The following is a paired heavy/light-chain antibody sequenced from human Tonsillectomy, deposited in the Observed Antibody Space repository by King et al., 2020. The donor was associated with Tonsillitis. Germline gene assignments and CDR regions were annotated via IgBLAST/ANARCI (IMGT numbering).Heavy chain of an antibody. CDR2: IYHSGST. CDR3: ARERPGIAVAGTNDY. V-gene: IGHV4-38-2*02. Sequence: QVQLKESGPGVVKPSETLSLTCTVSGFSISSGFFWGWIRQPPGKGLEWIGNIYHSGSTFYNPSLKSRVTISIDTSKNQFSLKLHSVTAADTAVYYCARERPGIAVAGTNDYWGQGFLVTVSS. D-gene: IGHD6-19*01. J-gene: IGHJ4*02. CDR1: GFSISSGFF.
Light chain of an antibody. CDR3: MQALQAPLT. V-gene: IGKV2-28*01. Sequence: DIVMTQSPLSLPVTPGEPASISCRSSQSLLHSNGYNYLDWYLQKPGQSPQLLIYLGSNRASGVPDRFSGSGSGTDFTLKISRVEAEDVGVYYCMQALQAPLTFGPGTKVDIK. J-gene: IGKJ3*01. CDR2: LGS. CDR1: QSLLHSNGYNY.